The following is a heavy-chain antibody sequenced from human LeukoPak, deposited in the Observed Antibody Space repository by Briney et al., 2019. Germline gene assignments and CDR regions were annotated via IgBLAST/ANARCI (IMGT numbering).Heavy chain of an antibody. CDR2: LSYDGSNK. CDR1: GFTFSSYG. Sequence: GGSLRLSCAASGFTFSSYGMHWVRQAPGKGLEWVAVLSYDGSNKYYADSVKGRFTISRDNSKNTLYLQMNSLRAEDTAVYYCAKEMCSSTSCYAEITYYFDYWGQGTLVTVSS. J-gene: IGHJ4*02. CDR3: AKEMCSSTSCYAEITYYFDY. V-gene: IGHV3-30*18. D-gene: IGHD2-2*01.